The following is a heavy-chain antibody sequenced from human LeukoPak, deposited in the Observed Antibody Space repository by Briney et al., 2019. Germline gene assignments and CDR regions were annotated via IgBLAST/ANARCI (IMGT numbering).Heavy chain of an antibody. J-gene: IGHJ5*02. Sequence: ASVKVSCKASGYTFTSYYMHWVRQAPGQGLEWMGIINPSGGSTSYAQKFQGRVTMTRDMSTSTVYMELSSLRSEDTAVYYCARVGSSGWYEGSWFDPWGQGTLVTVSS. CDR2: INPSGGST. D-gene: IGHD6-19*01. CDR1: GYTFTSYY. CDR3: ARVGSSGWYEGSWFDP. V-gene: IGHV1-46*01.